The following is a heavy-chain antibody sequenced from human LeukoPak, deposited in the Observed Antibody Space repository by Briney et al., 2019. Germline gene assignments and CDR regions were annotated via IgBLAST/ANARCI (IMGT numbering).Heavy chain of an antibody. D-gene: IGHD6-19*01. J-gene: IGHJ3*02. CDR1: GFTFSSYS. Sequence: GGSLRLSCAASGFTFSSYSMSWVRQAPGKGLEWVSVIYSGGSTYYADSVKGRFTISRDNSKNTLYLQMNSLRAEDTAVYYCARDEAGSSGWYAFDIWGQGTMVTVSS. V-gene: IGHV3-53*01. CDR2: IYSGGST. CDR3: ARDEAGSSGWYAFDI.